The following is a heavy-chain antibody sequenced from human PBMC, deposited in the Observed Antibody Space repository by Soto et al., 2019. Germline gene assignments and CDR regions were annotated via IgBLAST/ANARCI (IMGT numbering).Heavy chain of an antibody. J-gene: IGHJ6*02. CDR3: ARDGREAYGIDV. CDR2: IYYRGNT. Sequence: QVQLEESGPGLVKPSETLSLTCTVSGGSISRHYWCWFRQAPGKGLEWIGCIYYRGNTFYNPYLKIRGTISVDTSNNQFSLKLDSVTPADTAVYYCARDGREAYGIDVWGQGTAVT. V-gene: IGHV4-59*11. D-gene: IGHD1-26*01. CDR1: GGSISRHY.